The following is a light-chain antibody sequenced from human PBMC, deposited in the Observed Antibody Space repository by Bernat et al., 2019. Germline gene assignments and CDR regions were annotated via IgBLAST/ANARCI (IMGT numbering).Light chain of an antibody. CDR1: ALPKRY. Sequence: SYELTQPPSMSVSPGQTARITCSGDALPKRYAYWYQQKPGQAPVLMIYKDNERFSGIPERFSGSSSGTTVTLTISGVQAEDEDDYYCQSADNSGIYVGFGGGTKLTVL. CDR3: QSADNSGIYVG. J-gene: IGLJ2*01. CDR2: KDN. V-gene: IGLV3-25*03.